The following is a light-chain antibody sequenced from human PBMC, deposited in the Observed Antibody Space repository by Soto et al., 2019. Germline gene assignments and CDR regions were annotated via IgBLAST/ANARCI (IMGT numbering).Light chain of an antibody. V-gene: IGLV2-14*02. Sequence: QSVLTQPASVSGSPGQSITISCTGTSSDVGSYNLVSWYQQHPGKAPKLMIYDVRNRPSGISNRFSGSKSGNTASLTISGLQAEDEADYYCSSYTSSSALVVFGGGTKVTVL. CDR1: SSDVGSYNL. J-gene: IGLJ2*01. CDR3: SSYTSSSALVV. CDR2: DVR.